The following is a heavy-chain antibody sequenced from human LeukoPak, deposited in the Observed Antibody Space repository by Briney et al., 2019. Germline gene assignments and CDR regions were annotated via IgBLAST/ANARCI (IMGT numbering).Heavy chain of an antibody. CDR2: ISGSGSNM. V-gene: IGHV3-21*01. Sequence: GGSLRLSCAASGFTFSSYTMTWVRQAPGKGLEWVSSISGSGSNMYYGAAVTGRFTISKDNAKNSVSLQMNSLKADDRAVYYCVRGNSGSEELDNWGQGTLVTVSS. CDR3: VRGNSGSEELDN. CDR1: GFTFSSYT. J-gene: IGHJ4*02. D-gene: IGHD5-12*01.